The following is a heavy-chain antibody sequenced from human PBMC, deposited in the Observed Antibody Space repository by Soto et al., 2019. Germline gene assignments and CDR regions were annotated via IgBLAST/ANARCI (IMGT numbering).Heavy chain of an antibody. CDR1: GFIFDDYA. CDR3: AKDQMWGGVSTAYYFDS. V-gene: IGHV3-9*01. CDR2: ISWNSGSR. J-gene: IGHJ4*02. D-gene: IGHD3-3*01. Sequence: EVQLVESGGGLVQPGRSLRLSCAASGFIFDDYAMHWVRQAPGKGLEWVSGISWNSGSRGYADSVKGRFTISRDNGKSSLYLELSGLRADDTALYYCAKDQMWGGVSTAYYFDSWGQGTLVTVSS.